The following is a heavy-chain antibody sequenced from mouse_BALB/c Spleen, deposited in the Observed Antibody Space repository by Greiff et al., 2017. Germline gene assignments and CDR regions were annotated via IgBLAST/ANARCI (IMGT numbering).Heavy chain of an antibody. Sequence: EVQVVESGGGLVKPGGSLKLSCAASGFTFSSYTMSWVRQTPEKRLEWVATISSGGGNTYYPDSVKGRFTISRDNAKNNLYLQMSSLRSEDTALYYCARLLFYDGYGAYWGQGTLVTVSA. CDR1: GFTFSSYT. V-gene: IGHV5-9*03. CDR2: ISSGGGNT. D-gene: IGHD2-3*01. CDR3: ARLLFYDGYGAY. J-gene: IGHJ3*01.